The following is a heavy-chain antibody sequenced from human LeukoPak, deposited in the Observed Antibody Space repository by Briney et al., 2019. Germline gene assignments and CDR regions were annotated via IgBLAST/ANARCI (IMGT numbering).Heavy chain of an antibody. CDR1: GFTFSSYT. V-gene: IGHV3-30-3*01. CDR2: MWYHGNNQ. CDR3: ARDRAWNYFDY. J-gene: IGHJ4*02. D-gene: IGHD3-3*01. Sequence: PGRSLRLSCAASGFTFSSYTMHWVRQAPGKGLEWVAVMWYHGNNQYYAHSVEGRFTISRDNSKNTLYLQMDSLRAEDTAVYYCARDRAWNYFDYWGQGTLVTVSS.